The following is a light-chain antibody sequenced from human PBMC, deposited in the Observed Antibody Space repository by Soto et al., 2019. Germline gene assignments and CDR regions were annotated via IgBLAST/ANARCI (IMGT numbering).Light chain of an antibody. CDR1: SSDVGNYNY. CDR3: TTPAPGSLYV. CDR2: MVS. J-gene: IGLJ1*01. V-gene: IGLV2-14*01. Sequence: QSVLTQPASVSGSPGQSITISCTGTSSDVGNYNYVSWYQQYPGRVPKLLIYMVSNRASGVSNRFSGSKSGNTASLTISGLQAEDEAEYFCTTPAPGSLYVFGTGTKVTVL.